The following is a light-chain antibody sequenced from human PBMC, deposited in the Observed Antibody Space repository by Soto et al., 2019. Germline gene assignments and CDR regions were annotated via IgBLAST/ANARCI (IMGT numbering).Light chain of an antibody. V-gene: IGLV2-8*01. CDR3: SSYSSGIWV. J-gene: IGLJ3*02. CDR1: SSDVGGYNY. CDR2: EVN. Sequence: QSALTQPPSASGSPGQSVAISCTGTSSDVGGYNYVSWYQQHPGKAPKLMIYEVNKRPSGVPDRFSGSKSGNTASLTVSGLQAEDEAHYYCSSYSSGIWVFGGGTKLTVL.